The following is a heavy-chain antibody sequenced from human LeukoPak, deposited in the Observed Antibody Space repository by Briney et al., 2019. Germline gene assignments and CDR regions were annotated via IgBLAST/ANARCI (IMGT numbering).Heavy chain of an antibody. CDR3: ASSLSVADKPEYFQH. Sequence: ASVKVSCKASGYTFTSYGISWVRQAPGQGLEWMGWISAYNGNTNYAQKLQGRVIMTTDTSTSTAYMELRSLRSDDTAVYYCASSLSVADKPEYFQHWGQGTLVTVSS. CDR2: ISAYNGNT. J-gene: IGHJ1*01. D-gene: IGHD2-15*01. V-gene: IGHV1-18*01. CDR1: GYTFTSYG.